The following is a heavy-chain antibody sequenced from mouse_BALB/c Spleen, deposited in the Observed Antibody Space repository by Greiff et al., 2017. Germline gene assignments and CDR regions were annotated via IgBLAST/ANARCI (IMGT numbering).Heavy chain of an antibody. J-gene: IGHJ4*01. V-gene: IGHV14-1*02. D-gene: IGHD3-3*01. CDR3: ARKGFGSSAMDY. CDR1: GFNIKDYY. CDR2: IDPENGNT. Sequence: VQLQQSGAELVRPGALVKLSCKASGFNIKDYYMHWVKQRPEQGLEWIGWIDPENGNTIYDPKFQGKASITADTSSNTAYLQLSSLTSEDTAVYYCARKGFGSSAMDYWGQGTSVTVSS.